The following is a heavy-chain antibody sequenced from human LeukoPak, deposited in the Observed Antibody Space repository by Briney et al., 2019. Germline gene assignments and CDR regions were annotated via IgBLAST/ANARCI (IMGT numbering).Heavy chain of an antibody. CDR2: IIHSGDT. Sequence: SETLSLTCSISGGSFSGYYWSWIRQPPGKGLQWIGDIIHSGDTKYNPSLKSRVTISIDTSKNQFSLRLTSVTAADTAVYFCATLVSTRYYFDYWGQGTLVTVSS. V-gene: IGHV4-34*12. D-gene: IGHD5/OR15-5a*01. CDR3: ATLVSTRYYFDY. CDR1: GGSFSGYY. J-gene: IGHJ4*02.